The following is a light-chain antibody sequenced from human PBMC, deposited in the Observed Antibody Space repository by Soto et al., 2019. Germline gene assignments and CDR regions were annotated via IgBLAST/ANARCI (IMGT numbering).Light chain of an antibody. CDR3: QQYYSTPPRT. Sequence: DIVMTQSPDSLAVSLGERATINCKSSQSVLYSSNNKNYLAWYQQKPGQPPKLLIYWASTRESGVPDRFSGSVSGIDFTPTISRLQATDEAVYYCQQYYSTPPRTFGKGTKVAIK. CDR2: WAS. CDR1: QSVLYSSNNKNY. J-gene: IGKJ1*01. V-gene: IGKV4-1*01.